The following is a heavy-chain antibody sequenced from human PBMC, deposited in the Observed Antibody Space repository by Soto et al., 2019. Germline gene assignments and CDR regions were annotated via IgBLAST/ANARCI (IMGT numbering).Heavy chain of an antibody. J-gene: IGHJ4*02. V-gene: IGHV3-33*01. D-gene: IGHD1-26*01. CDR3: ARDKVGYYFDY. Sequence: GGSLRLSCAASGFTFSSSGMHWVRQAPGKRPEWVAVIWYDGTHKYSSDSMKGRFTISRDNSKNTLYLQMNSLTAEDMAVYYCARDKVGYYFDYWGQGTLVTVSS. CDR1: GFTFSSSG. CDR2: IWYDGTHK.